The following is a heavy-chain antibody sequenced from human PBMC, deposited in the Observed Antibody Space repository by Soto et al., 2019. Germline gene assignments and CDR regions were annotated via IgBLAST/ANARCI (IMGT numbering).Heavy chain of an antibody. CDR2: ISAYNGIA. V-gene: IGHV1-18*01. J-gene: IGHJ6*02. D-gene: IGHD3-10*01. CDR1: GYTFTNYG. CDR3: ARDGSGSYYGPLLGGMDV. Sequence: ASVKVSCKASGYTFTNYGISWVRQAPGQGLEWMGWISAYNGIANYAQKFQGRVTITADKSTSTAYMELSSLRSEDTAVYYCARDGSGSYYGPLLGGMDVWGQGTTVTVSS.